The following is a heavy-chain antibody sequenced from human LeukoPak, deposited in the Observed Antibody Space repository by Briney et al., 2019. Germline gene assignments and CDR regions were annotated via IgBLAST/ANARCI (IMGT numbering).Heavy chain of an antibody. CDR2: IIPILGIA. D-gene: IGHD2-15*01. Sequence: GASVKVSCKASGGTFSSYAISWVRQAPGQGLEWMGRIIPILGIANYAQKFQGRVTITADKSTSTAYIELSSLRSEDTAVYYCARAPTLGYCSGGSCYGGDYFDYWGQGTLVTVSS. CDR3: ARAPTLGYCSGGSCYGGDYFDY. J-gene: IGHJ4*02. V-gene: IGHV1-69*04. CDR1: GGTFSSYA.